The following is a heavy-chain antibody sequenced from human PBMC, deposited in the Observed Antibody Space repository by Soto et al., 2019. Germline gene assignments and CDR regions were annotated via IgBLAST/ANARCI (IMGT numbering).Heavy chain of an antibody. CDR1: GGSFSGYY. CDR3: ARGRSSVPDRRGIGYYGLDV. J-gene: IGHJ6*02. Sequence: QVQLQQWGAEVLKPSETLSLTCVDNGGSFSGYYWSWIRQSPGKGLEWIGEINDSGITDSNPSLESRVTISVDMSKNQFALNLKSVTAADSAVYHCARGRSSVPDRRGIGYYGLDVWGQGTTVTVSS. D-gene: IGHD6-6*01. V-gene: IGHV4-34*01. CDR2: INDSGIT.